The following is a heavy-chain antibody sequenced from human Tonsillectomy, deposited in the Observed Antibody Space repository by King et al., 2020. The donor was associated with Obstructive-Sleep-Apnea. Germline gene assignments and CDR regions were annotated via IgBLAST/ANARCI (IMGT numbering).Heavy chain of an antibody. D-gene: IGHD4-17*01. CDR1: GFTFSSYN. CDR3: AKDDYDDYFDY. J-gene: IGHJ4*02. CDR2: ISSSSNTI. V-gene: IGHV3-48*04. Sequence: VQLVESGGGLVQPGGSLRLSCAASGFTFSSYNMNWVRQAPEKGLEWGSYISSSSNTIYYADSVKGRFTISRDNAKNSLYLQMNSLRAEDTAVYYCAKDDYDDYFDYWGQGTLVTVSS.